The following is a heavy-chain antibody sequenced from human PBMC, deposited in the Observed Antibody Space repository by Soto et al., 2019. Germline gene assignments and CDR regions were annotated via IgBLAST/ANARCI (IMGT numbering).Heavy chain of an antibody. Sequence: EVQLVETGGGLIQPGGSLRLSCAVSGFSVSNNFMIWVRQAPGKGLEWVSLIYSGGYTAYADSVRGRFANSRDGSMNTLYLQMNSLRVEDTAVYYCARDGNGQSGSPHWGQGTLVTVSS. D-gene: IGHD1-26*01. J-gene: IGHJ4*02. V-gene: IGHV3-53*02. CDR3: ARDGNGQSGSPH. CDR2: IYSGGYT. CDR1: GFSVSNNF.